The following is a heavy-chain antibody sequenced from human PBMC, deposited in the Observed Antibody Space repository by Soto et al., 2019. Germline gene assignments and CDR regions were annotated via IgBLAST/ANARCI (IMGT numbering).Heavy chain of an antibody. CDR1: GYTFTSYG. CDR2: ISAYNGNT. V-gene: IGHV1-18*01. Sequence: ASVKVSCKASGYTFTSYGISWVRQAPGQGLEWMGWISAYNGNTNYAQKLQCRVTMTTDTSTSTAYMELRSLRSDDTAVYYCARVRSIAVAGTTDYWGQVTLVIVSS. D-gene: IGHD6-19*01. J-gene: IGHJ4*02. CDR3: ARVRSIAVAGTTDY.